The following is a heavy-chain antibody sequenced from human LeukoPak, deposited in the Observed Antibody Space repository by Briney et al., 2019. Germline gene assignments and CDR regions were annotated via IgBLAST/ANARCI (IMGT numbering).Heavy chain of an antibody. Sequence: SETLSLTCTVSGGSMSSSSFYWGWIRQPPGKGLEWIGNIHYSGITYYNPSLKSRVTISLDTSKNQFSLKLSSVTAADTAVYYCARVTAMVTGWFDPWGQGTLVTVSS. D-gene: IGHD5-18*01. V-gene: IGHV4-39*01. J-gene: IGHJ5*02. CDR3: ARVTAMVTGWFDP. CDR2: IHYSGIT. CDR1: GGSMSSSSFY.